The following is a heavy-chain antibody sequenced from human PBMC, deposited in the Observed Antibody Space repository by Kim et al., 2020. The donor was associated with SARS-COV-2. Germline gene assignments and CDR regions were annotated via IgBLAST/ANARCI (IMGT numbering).Heavy chain of an antibody. CDR2: IVVGSGNT. Sequence: SVKVSCKASGFTFTSSAVQWVRQARGQRLEWIGWIVVGSGNTNYAQKFQERVTITRDMSTSTAYMELSSLRSEDTAVYYCAASYGGYGTGDYWGQGTLVTASS. D-gene: IGHD5-12*01. CDR3: AASYGGYGTGDY. V-gene: IGHV1-58*01. CDR1: GFTFTSSA. J-gene: IGHJ4*02.